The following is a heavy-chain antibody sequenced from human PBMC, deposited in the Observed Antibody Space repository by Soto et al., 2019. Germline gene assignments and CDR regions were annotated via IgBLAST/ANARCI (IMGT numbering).Heavy chain of an antibody. D-gene: IGHD3-22*01. V-gene: IGHV4-30-4*01. CDR3: AXSAPNVYYYDSSGYYLD. CDR1: GGSISSGDYY. J-gene: IGHJ4*02. Sequence: SETLSLTCTVSGGSISSGDYYWSWIRQPPGKGLEWIGYIYYSGSTYYNPSLKSRVTISVDTSKNQFSLKLSSVTAADTAVYYCAXSAPNVYYYDSSGYYLDWGQGTLVTVSS. CDR2: IYYSGST.